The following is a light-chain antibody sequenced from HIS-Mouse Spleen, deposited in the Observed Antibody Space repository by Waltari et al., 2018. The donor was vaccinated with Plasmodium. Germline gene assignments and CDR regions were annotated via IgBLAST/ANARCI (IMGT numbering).Light chain of an antibody. CDR3: QAWDSSTAVV. Sequence: SYELTQPPSVSVSPGQTASITCSGDKLGDNYACWYQQTPGQSPVLVIYQDSKRPSGSPGRFSGSNSWNTATLTISGTQAMDEADYYCQAWDSSTAVVFGGGTKLTVL. CDR1: KLGDNY. J-gene: IGLJ2*01. CDR2: QDS. V-gene: IGLV3-1*01.